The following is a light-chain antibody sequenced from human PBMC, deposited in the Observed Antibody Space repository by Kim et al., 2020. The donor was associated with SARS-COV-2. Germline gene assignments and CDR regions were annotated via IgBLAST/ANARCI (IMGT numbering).Light chain of an antibody. CDR1: RDIGTY. CDR2: DAS. Sequence: GDRVTIACQASRDIGTYLNWYQQTPGKAPKLLIYDASTLETGVPSRFSGTGSGTHFTFTISSLQPEDVATYYCQQDSNIPITFGQGTRL. CDR3: QQDSNIPIT. V-gene: IGKV1-33*01. J-gene: IGKJ5*01.